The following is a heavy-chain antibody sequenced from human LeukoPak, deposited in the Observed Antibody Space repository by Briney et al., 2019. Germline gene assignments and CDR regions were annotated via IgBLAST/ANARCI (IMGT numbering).Heavy chain of an antibody. Sequence: SETLSLTCAVSGYSISSSNWWGWIRQPPGKGLEWIGYIYYSGSIYYNPSLKSRVTMSVDTSKNQFTLKLSSVTAVDTAVYYCARTMSSSHTVYGMDVWGQGTTVTVSS. J-gene: IGHJ6*02. CDR1: GYSISSSNW. D-gene: IGHD2-2*02. V-gene: IGHV4-28*05. CDR3: ARTMSSSHTVYGMDV. CDR2: IYYSGSI.